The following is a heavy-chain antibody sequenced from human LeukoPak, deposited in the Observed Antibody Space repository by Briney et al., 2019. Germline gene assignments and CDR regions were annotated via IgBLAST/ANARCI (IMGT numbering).Heavy chain of an antibody. J-gene: IGHJ4*02. Sequence: AGGSLRLSCAASGFTFSSYAMSWVRQAPGKGLEWVSAISGSGGSTYYADSVKGRFTISRDNSKNTLYLQMNSLRAEDTAVYYCAANSGSSGYYSHFDYWGQGTLVTVSS. CDR1: GFTFSSYA. CDR2: ISGSGGST. D-gene: IGHD3-22*01. CDR3: AANSGSSGYYSHFDY. V-gene: IGHV3-23*01.